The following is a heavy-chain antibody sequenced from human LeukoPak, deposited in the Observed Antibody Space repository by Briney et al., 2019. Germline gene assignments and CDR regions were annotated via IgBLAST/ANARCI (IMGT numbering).Heavy chain of an antibody. D-gene: IGHD2-2*02. CDR2: ISSNGGST. Sequence: GGSLRLSCAASGFTFSSYAMHWVRQAPGKGLEYVSTISSNGGSTYYANSVKGRFTISRDNSKNTLYLQMGSLRAEDMAVYYCARLFSEIVVVPAAILMDYWGQGTLVTVSS. CDR1: GFTFSSYA. V-gene: IGHV3-64*01. J-gene: IGHJ4*02. CDR3: ARLFSEIVVVPAAILMDY.